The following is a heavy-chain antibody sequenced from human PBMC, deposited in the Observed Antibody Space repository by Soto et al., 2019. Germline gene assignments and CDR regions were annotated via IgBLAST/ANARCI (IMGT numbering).Heavy chain of an antibody. Sequence: PSETLSLTCAVYGGSFSGYYWSWIRQPPGKVLEWIGEINHSGSTNYNPSLKSRVTISVDTSKNQFSLKLSSVTAADTAVYYCARAGRYCSSTSCYIGYYYYYGMDVWGQGTTVPVSS. D-gene: IGHD2-2*02. CDR2: INHSGST. CDR3: ARAGRYCSSTSCYIGYYYYYGMDV. V-gene: IGHV4-34*01. J-gene: IGHJ6*02. CDR1: GGSFSGYY.